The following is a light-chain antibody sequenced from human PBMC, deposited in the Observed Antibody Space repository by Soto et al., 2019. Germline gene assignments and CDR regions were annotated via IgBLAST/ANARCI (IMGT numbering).Light chain of an antibody. Sequence: EVVMTQSPATLSLSPGERATLSCRASQSVSSNLVWYQQKPGQAPRLLIYDSSTRATGIPARFSGSGSGTEFPLTISSLQSEDFALYFCQQGNNWPYTFGHGTKLEIK. CDR2: DSS. J-gene: IGKJ2*01. CDR1: QSVSSN. CDR3: QQGNNWPYT. V-gene: IGKV3-15*01.